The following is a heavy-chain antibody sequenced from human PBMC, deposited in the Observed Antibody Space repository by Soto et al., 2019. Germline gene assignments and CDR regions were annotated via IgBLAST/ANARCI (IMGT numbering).Heavy chain of an antibody. D-gene: IGHD3-10*01. J-gene: IGHJ6*02. CDR2: IYPGDSDT. CDR3: ARGIYYGAGSYYRYYYYGMDV. CDR1: GYSFTSYW. V-gene: IGHV5-51*01. Sequence: GESLKISCKGSGYSFTSYWIGWVRQMPGKGLEWMGIIYPGDSDTRYSPSFQGQVTISADKSISTAYLQWSSLKASDTAMYYCARGIYYGAGSYYRYYYYGMDVWGQGTTVTVSS.